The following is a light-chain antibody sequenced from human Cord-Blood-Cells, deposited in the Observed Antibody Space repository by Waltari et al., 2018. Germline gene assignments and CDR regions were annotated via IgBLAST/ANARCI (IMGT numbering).Light chain of an antibody. CDR3: SSYTSSSTLV. Sequence: QSALTQPASVSGSPGQSITIPCTGTSRAVGGSNYVSWYQQHPGKAPKLMIYEVSNRPSGVSNRFSGSKSGNTASLTISGLQAEDEADNYCSSYTSSSTLVFGGGTKLTVL. CDR2: EVS. J-gene: IGLJ2*01. CDR1: SRAVGGSNY. V-gene: IGLV2-14*01.